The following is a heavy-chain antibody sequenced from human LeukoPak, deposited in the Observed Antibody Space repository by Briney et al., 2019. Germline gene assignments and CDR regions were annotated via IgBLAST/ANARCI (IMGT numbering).Heavy chain of an antibody. J-gene: IGHJ4*02. CDR1: GFTFSNHG. CDR2: ISPRGDIT. Sequence: GGSLRLSCAASGFTFSNHGMNWVRRASGKGLEWVSGISPRGDITYYADSVKGRFTISRDNSKNMLYLELISLTAEDTAVYYCAHGTMYQLDSWGQGTLVTVSS. CDR3: AHGTMYQLDS. V-gene: IGHV3-23*01. D-gene: IGHD2-2*01.